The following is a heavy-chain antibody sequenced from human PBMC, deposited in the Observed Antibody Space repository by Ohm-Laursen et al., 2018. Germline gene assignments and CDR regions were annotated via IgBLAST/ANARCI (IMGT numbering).Heavy chain of an antibody. Sequence: SETLSLTCTVSGGSISSYYWSWVRQPPGKGLEWIGYIHNSGSTNYNPSLKSRVTIATDTSKNHLSLKLSSVTAADTAVYYCARRANSAFPYYLDYWGQGTLVTVSS. J-gene: IGHJ4*02. V-gene: IGHV4-59*08. CDR2: IHNSGST. D-gene: IGHD1-26*01. CDR3: ARRANSAFPYYLDY. CDR1: GGSISSYY.